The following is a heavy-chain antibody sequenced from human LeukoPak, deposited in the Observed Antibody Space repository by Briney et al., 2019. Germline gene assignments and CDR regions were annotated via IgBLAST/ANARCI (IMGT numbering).Heavy chain of an antibody. J-gene: IGHJ4*02. Sequence: PSETLSLTCTVSGGSNSSYYWSGIRQPPGKGLEWIGFIYYSGSTNYNPSLKSRVTISVDTSKNQFSLKLSSVTAADTAVYYCARGDDSGYDEGGFDYWGQGTLVTVSS. CDR1: GGSNSSYY. CDR3: ARGDDSGYDEGGFDY. D-gene: IGHD5-12*01. CDR2: IYYSGST. V-gene: IGHV4-59*01.